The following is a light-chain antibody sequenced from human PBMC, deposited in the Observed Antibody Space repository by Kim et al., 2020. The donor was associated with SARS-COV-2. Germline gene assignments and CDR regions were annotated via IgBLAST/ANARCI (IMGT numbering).Light chain of an antibody. CDR3: QHYGRPAT. J-gene: IGKJ2*01. V-gene: IGKV3-20*01. Sequence: SLSPGDRATPSCRASQSVSSTPLHWYQQKPGQAPRLLIYGAYSRATGIPDRFNGSGSGTDFTLTINTLEPEDYAVYYCQHYGRPATFGQGTKVEV. CDR1: QSVSSTP. CDR2: GAY.